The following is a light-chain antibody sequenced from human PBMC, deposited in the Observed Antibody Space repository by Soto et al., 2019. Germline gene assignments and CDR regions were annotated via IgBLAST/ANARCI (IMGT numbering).Light chain of an antibody. CDR3: QHYNSFSLT. V-gene: IGKV1-5*03. CDR1: ESISRS. Sequence: DIQMTQSTSTLSASVGERVTITCRASESISRSLAWYQQKPGQAPKLLIYETSSLESGVPARFSGSGSGTEFTLTINSLQAEDFAVYYCQHYNSFSLTFGQGTKVDIK. J-gene: IGKJ4*01. CDR2: ETS.